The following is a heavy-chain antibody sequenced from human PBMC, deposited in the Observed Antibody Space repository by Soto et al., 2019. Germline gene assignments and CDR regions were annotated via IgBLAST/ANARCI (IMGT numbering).Heavy chain of an antibody. CDR1: GGTFSTYP. D-gene: IGHD2-2*01. J-gene: IGHJ5*02. Sequence: QVQLVQYEAEVRMPGSSVKVSCKASGGTFSTYPINWVRQAPGQGLEWMGGIIPLFGTTNYAQKFKGRVTITADEATSTAYMELSSLRAEDASVYYCARGATHGTSWYFWFDPWGQGTQVTVSS. CDR2: IIPLFGTT. CDR3: ARGATHGTSWYFWFDP. V-gene: IGHV1-69*01.